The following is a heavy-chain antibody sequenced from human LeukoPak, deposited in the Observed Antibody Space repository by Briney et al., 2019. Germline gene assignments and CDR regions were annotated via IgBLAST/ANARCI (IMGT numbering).Heavy chain of an antibody. CDR1: GGSFSGYY. J-gene: IGHJ4*02. CDR3: ASTVLAYYDSSGSSFDY. Sequence: SETLSLTCAVYGGSFSGYYWSWIRQPPGKGLEWIGEINHSGSTNYNPSLKSRVTISVDTSKNQFSLKLSSVTAADTAVYYCASTVLAYYDSSGSSFDYWGQGTLVTVSS. CDR2: INHSGST. D-gene: IGHD3-22*01. V-gene: IGHV4-34*01.